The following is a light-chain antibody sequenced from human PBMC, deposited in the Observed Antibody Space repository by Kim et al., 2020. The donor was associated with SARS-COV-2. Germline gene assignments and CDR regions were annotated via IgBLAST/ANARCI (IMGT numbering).Light chain of an antibody. CDR1: QSISTW. V-gene: IGKV1-5*01. Sequence: DTQMTQSPSTLSAPVGDRVTITCRASQSISTWLAWYQQKPGKAPKLLIYDASRLESGVPSRFSGSGSGTEFTLTISSLQPDDFATYYCQQYNSYSPLTFGQGTKVDIK. CDR2: DAS. CDR3: QQYNSYSPLT. J-gene: IGKJ1*01.